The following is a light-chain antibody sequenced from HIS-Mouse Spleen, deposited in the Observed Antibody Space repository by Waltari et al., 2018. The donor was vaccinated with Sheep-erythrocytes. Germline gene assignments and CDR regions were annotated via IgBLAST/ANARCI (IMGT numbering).Light chain of an antibody. J-gene: IGLJ1*01. CDR1: SSDVGVYNY. V-gene: IGLV2-11*01. CDR2: DVS. CDR3: CSYAGSYNHV. Sequence: QSALTQPRSVSGSPGQSVTIPCTGTSSDVGVYNYCPWYQQHPGKAPKLMIYDVSKRPSGVPDRFSGSKSGNTASLTISGLQAEDEADYYCCSYAGSYNHVFATGTKVTVL.